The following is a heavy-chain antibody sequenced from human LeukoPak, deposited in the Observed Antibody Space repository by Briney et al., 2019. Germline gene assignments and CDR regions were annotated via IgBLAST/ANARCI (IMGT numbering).Heavy chain of an antibody. CDR2: IYYSGST. CDR3: ARDRDEGYYDSSGPLED. J-gene: IGHJ4*02. V-gene: IGHV4-59*01. D-gene: IGHD3-22*01. Sequence: RSSETLSLTCTVSGGSISSYYWSWIRQPPGKGLEWIGYIYYSGSTNYNPSLKSRVTISVDTSKNQFSLKLSSVTAADTAVYYCARDRDEGYYDSSGPLEDWGQGTLVTVSS. CDR1: GGSISSYY.